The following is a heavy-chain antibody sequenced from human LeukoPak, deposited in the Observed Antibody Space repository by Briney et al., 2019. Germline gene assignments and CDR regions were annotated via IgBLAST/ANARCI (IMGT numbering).Heavy chain of an antibody. J-gene: IGHJ6*03. CDR2: IYTSGST. V-gene: IGHV4-4*09. D-gene: IGHD2-8*02. CDR3: ARVVYDYYYYYYMDV. Sequence: SETLSLTCTVSGGSISSYYWSWLRQPPGKGLEWIGYIYTSGSTNYNPSLKSRVTISVDTSKNQFSLKLSSVTAADTAVYYCARVVYDYYYYYYMDVWGKGTTVTVSS. CDR1: GGSISSYY.